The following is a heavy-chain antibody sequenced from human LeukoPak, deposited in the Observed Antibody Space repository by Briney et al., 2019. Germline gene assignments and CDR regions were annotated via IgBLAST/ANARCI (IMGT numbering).Heavy chain of an antibody. CDR1: GYTFTSYY. CDR3: ARDDMVRGVITGY. D-gene: IGHD3-10*01. Sequence: ASVKVSCKASGYTFTSYYMHWVRQAPGQGLEWMGIINPSGGSTSYAQKLQGRVTMTTDTSTSTAYMELRSLRSDDTAVYYCARDDMVRGVITGYWGQGTLVTVSS. V-gene: IGHV1-46*01. J-gene: IGHJ4*02. CDR2: INPSGGST.